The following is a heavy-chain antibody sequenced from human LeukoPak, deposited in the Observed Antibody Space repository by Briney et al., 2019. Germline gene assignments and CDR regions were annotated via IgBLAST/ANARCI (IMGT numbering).Heavy chain of an antibody. CDR3: ARDRVLQWLSHDAFDI. CDR1: GYTFTGYY. D-gene: IGHD3-22*01. J-gene: IGHJ3*02. V-gene: IGHV1-2*02. Sequence: ASVKVSCKASGYTFTGYYMHWVRQAPGQGLEWMGWINPNSGGTNYAQKFQGRVTMTRDTSISTAYMELSRLRSDDTAAYYCARDRVLQWLSHDAFDIWGQGTMVTVSS. CDR2: INPNSGGT.